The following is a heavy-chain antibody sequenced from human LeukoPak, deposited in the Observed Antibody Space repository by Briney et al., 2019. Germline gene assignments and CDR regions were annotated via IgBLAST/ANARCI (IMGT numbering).Heavy chain of an antibody. Sequence: SETLSLTCTVSGGSISSYYWSWIRQPPGKGLEWIGYIYYSGSTNYNPSLKSRVTISVDTSKNQFSLKLSSVTAADTAVYYCARALYYGSGSLYYYYYYGMDAWGQGTTVTVSS. CDR1: GGSISSYY. V-gene: IGHV4-59*01. CDR3: ARALYYGSGSLYYYYYYGMDA. CDR2: IYYSGST. J-gene: IGHJ6*02. D-gene: IGHD3-10*01.